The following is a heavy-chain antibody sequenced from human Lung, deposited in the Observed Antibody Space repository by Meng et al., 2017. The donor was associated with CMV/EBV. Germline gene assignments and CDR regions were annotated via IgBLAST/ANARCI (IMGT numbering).Heavy chain of an antibody. CDR1: GYTFTNYG. J-gene: IGHJ4*02. CDR3: ARVEVGITSGDY. CDR2: INAYNGDT. D-gene: IGHD1-26*01. Sequence: AQLGQSGGEVKKPGASVKVSCKASGYTFTNYGITWVRQAPGQGLEWMGWINAYNGDTNYAQTLRGRVTMTTGTSTSTAYMELRSLRSDDTAVYYCARVEVGITSGDYWGQGTLVTVSS. V-gene: IGHV1-18*01.